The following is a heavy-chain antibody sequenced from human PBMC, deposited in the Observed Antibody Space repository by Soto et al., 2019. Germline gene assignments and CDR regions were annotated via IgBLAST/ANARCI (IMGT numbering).Heavy chain of an antibody. CDR2: IIPIFNTP. CDR1: GGTFNTYA. CDR3: ARDKTGTNYYNGLDV. V-gene: IGHV1-69*12. Sequence: QVQLVQSGAEVKKPGSSVKVSCKASGGTFNTYAISWVRQAPGQGLEWMGGIIPIFNTPNYAQRFQGRVTITADESTSTAYMELSSLRSEDTALYQCARDKTGTNYYNGLDVWGQGTTVTVSS. D-gene: IGHD1-1*01. J-gene: IGHJ6*02.